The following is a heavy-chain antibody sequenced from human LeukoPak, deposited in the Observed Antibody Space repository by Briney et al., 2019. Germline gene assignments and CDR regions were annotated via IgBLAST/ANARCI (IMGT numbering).Heavy chain of an antibody. Sequence: SVKVSCKASGGTFSSYAISWVRQAPGQGLELMGGIIPIFGTANYARKFQGRVTITADESTSTAYMELSSLRSEDTAVYYCASGDYDFWSGYYNWGQGTLVTVSS. V-gene: IGHV1-69*13. J-gene: IGHJ4*02. CDR1: GGTFSSYA. CDR2: IIPIFGTA. D-gene: IGHD3-3*01. CDR3: ASGDYDFWSGYYN.